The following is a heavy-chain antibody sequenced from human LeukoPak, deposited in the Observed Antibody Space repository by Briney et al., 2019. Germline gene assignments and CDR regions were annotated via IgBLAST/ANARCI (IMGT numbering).Heavy chain of an antibody. CDR3: ARIRSSGYCSSTSCYRYDAFDI. V-gene: IGHV1-18*01. CDR1: GYTFTSYG. J-gene: IGHJ3*02. Sequence: ASVKVSCKASGYTFTSYGISWVRQAPGQGLEWMGWISAYNGNTNYAQKLQGRVTMTTDTSTSTAYMELRSLRSDDTAVYYCARIRSSGYCSSTSCYRYDAFDIWGQGTMVTVSS. CDR2: ISAYNGNT. D-gene: IGHD2-2*01.